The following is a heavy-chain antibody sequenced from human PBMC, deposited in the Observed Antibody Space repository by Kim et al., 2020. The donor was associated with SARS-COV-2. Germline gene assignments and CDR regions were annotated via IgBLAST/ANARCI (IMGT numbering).Heavy chain of an antibody. V-gene: IGHV4-4*02. CDR3: AGIAAAGTHYYGMDV. D-gene: IGHD6-13*01. CDR1: GGSVSSGNW. Sequence: SETLSLTCAVSGGSVSSGNWWRWVRPPPGKGLEWIGEIFHGGDINYNPSLRSRVTISLDKSTNQLSLKVNSVTAADTAVYYCAGIAAAGTHYYGMDVWGHGTTVIVS. CDR2: IFHGGDI. J-gene: IGHJ6*02.